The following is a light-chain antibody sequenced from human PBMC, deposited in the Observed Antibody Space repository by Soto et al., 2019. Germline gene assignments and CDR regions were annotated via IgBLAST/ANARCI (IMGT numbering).Light chain of an antibody. Sequence: EIVLTQSPGTLSLSPGERATLSCRASQSVSSSYLAWYQQKPGQAPRLLIYDASSRATGIPDRFSGSGSGTEFTLIISGLQPDDSATYYCQQYTNTNNPWMFGQGTKVDIK. V-gene: IGKV3-20*01. CDR3: QQYTNTNNPWM. J-gene: IGKJ1*01. CDR2: DAS. CDR1: QSVSSSY.